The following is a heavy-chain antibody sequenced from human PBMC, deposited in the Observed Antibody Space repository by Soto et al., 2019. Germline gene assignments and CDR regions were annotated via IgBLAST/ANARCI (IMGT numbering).Heavy chain of an antibody. D-gene: IGHD5-12*01. J-gene: IGHJ4*02. CDR2: ISWNSASI. V-gene: IGHV3-9*01. CDR3: VKASDGAWPYYFDS. CDR1: GFTFDDYA. Sequence: PGGSLRLSCAASGFTFDDYAMPWVRQAPGKGLEWASGISWNSASIGYADSVKGRFTISRVNSENTIFLQMHSLRVEDTAVYYCVKASDGAWPYYFDSWGQGTLVTVSS.